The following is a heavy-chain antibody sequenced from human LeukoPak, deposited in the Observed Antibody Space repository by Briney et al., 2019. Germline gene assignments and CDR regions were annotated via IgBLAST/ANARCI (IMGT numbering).Heavy chain of an antibody. CDR3: ARYSSAAPYYYYYYMDV. V-gene: IGHV4-59*11. D-gene: IGHD2-15*01. Sequence: SETLSLTCTVSGGSISSHYWSWIRQPPGKGLEWIGCIYYSGSTNYNPSLKSRVTISVDTSKNQFSLKLSSVTAADTAVYYCARYSSAAPYYYYYYMDVWGKGTTVTVSS. J-gene: IGHJ6*03. CDR2: IYYSGST. CDR1: GGSISSHY.